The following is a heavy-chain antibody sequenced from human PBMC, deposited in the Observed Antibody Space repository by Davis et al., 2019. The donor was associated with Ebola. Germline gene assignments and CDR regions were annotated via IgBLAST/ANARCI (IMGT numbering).Heavy chain of an antibody. CDR3: STDSYD. V-gene: IGHV3-15*01. D-gene: IGHD5-12*01. CDR2: IKDKKFGGTA. Sequence: GESLKISCAGSGFSFRTTWMAWFRQAPGKGLEWVGRIKDKKFGGTAEYAAPVTGRFTISRDDSKNTMYLQMNSLESDDTAMYYCSTDSYDWGQGTLATVSS. CDR1: GFSFRTTW. J-gene: IGHJ4*02.